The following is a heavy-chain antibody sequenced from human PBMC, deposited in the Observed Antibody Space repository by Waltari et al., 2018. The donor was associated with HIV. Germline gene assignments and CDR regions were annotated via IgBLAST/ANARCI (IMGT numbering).Heavy chain of an antibody. CDR2: VYSDGTT. CDR3: AREVFYYDNSGHPGWFDP. J-gene: IGHJ5*02. D-gene: IGHD3-22*01. CDR1: GFTVGNSS. V-gene: IGHV3-66*01. Sequence: VRLVESGGALVRPGGAIRLSCTASGFTVGNSSMTWVRHASGKGLEWVSTVYSDGTTVYADSVKGRFSTSRDTSKNILHLLMDSLRVDDTAVYYCAREVFYYDNSGHPGWFDPWGQGTLVAVSS.